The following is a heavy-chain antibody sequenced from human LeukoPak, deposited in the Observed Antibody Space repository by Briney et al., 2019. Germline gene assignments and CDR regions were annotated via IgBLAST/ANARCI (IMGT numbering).Heavy chain of an antibody. Sequence: GGSLRLSCAASGFTFSSHGMHWVRQAPGKGLEWVAVIWYDGSNKFYADSVKGRCTISRDNSKNTLYLQMNSLRAEDTAGYYCAREKFGYSSSGAVDYWGQGTLVTVSS. J-gene: IGHJ4*02. D-gene: IGHD6-13*01. CDR1: GFTFSSHG. CDR3: AREKFGYSSSGAVDY. CDR2: IWYDGSNK. V-gene: IGHV3-33*01.